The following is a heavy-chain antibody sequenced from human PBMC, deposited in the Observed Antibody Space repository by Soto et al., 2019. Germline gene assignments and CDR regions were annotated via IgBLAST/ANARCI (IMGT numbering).Heavy chain of an antibody. J-gene: IGHJ6*02. CDR2: IYYSGST. Sequence: QVQLQESGPGLVKPSETLSLTCTVSGGSISSYYWSWIRQPPGKGLEWIGYIYYSGSTNYNPSLTSRVTISVDTSKNQFSLKLSSVTAADTAVYYCARQRYGMDVWGQGTTVTVSS. CDR3: ARQRYGMDV. CDR1: GGSISSYY. V-gene: IGHV4-59*08.